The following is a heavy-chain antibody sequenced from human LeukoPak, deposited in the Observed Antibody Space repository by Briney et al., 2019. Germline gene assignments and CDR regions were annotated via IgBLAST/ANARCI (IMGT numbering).Heavy chain of an antibody. D-gene: IGHD6-13*01. CDR1: GFIFSNYA. J-gene: IGHJ4*02. CDR2: ISSSNSYI. CDR3: AREIAAAGSNYFDY. V-gene: IGHV3-21*01. Sequence: PGGSLRLSCAASGFIFSNYAMSWVRQAPGKGLEWVSFISSSNSYIYYADSVKGRFTISGDNAKNSLYLQMNSLRAEDTAVYYCAREIAAAGSNYFDYWGQGTLVTVSS.